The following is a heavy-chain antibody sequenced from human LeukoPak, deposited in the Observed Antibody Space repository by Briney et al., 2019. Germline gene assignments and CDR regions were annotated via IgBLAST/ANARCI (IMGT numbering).Heavy chain of an antibody. CDR3: VKTMIPLFLPSAFDY. V-gene: IGHV3-64D*06. CDR1: GFTFSRFP. Sequence: GRSLRLSCSASGFTFSRFPMNWVRQAPGKGLESVSSITSDGANTYYTDSVKGRFAISRDNSRNTLYLQMGSLRADDTAVYYCVKTMIPLFLPSAFDYWGQGALVTVSS. J-gene: IGHJ4*02. D-gene: IGHD3-22*01. CDR2: ITSDGANT.